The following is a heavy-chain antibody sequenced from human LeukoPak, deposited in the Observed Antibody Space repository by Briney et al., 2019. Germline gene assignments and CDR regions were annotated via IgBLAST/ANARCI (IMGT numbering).Heavy chain of an antibody. D-gene: IGHD6-19*01. CDR1: GFTFYSYA. Sequence: GGSLRLSCAASGFTFYSYAMTWVRRAPGKGLEWVSAISGSGGSTYYADSVKGRFTISRDNSKNTLYLQMSSLRAEDTALYYCAKYNSDWYDDYWGRGTLVTVSS. CDR3: AKYNSDWYDDY. CDR2: ISGSGGST. V-gene: IGHV3-23*01. J-gene: IGHJ4*02.